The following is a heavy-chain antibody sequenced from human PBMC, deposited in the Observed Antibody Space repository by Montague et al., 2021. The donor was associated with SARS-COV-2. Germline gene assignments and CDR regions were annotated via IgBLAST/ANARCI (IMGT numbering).Heavy chain of an antibody. D-gene: IGHD3-10*01. V-gene: IGHV4-39*01. CDR3: ARPLVRGVPKAFDI. CDR2: TYYSGTT. J-gene: IGHJ3*02. Sequence: SETLSLTCTVSGGSITRNYYWGWIRQPPGKGLEWVGNTYYSGTTFINPSLESRVTISVDASKNQSSLNLTSVTAADTAVYYCARPLVRGVPKAFDIWGQGALVIVSS. CDR1: GGSITRNYY.